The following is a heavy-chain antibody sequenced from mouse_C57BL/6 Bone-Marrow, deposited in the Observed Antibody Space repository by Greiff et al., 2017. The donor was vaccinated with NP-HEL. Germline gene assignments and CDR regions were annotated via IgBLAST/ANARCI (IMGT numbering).Heavy chain of an antibody. V-gene: IGHV1-75*01. CDR1: GYTFTDYY. D-gene: IGHD1-1*01. J-gene: IGHJ2*01. CDR3: ASPIYGSSYGY. CDR2: IFPGSGST. Sequence: VQGVESGPELVKPGASVKISCKASGYTFTDYYINWVKQRPGQGLEWIGWIFPGSGSTYYNEKFKGKATLTVDKSSSTAYMLLSSLTSEDSAVYFCASPIYGSSYGYWGQGTTLTVSS.